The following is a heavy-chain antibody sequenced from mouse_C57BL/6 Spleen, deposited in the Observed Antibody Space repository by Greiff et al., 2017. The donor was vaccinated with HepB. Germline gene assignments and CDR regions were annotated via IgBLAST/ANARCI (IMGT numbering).Heavy chain of an antibody. V-gene: IGHV1-82*01. CDR1: GYAFSSSW. J-gene: IGHJ1*03. Sequence: QVQLQQSGPELVKPGASVKISCKASGYAFSSSWMNWVKQRPGKGLEWIGRIYPGDGDTNYNGKFKGKATLTADKSSSTAYMQLSSLTSEDSAVYFCAATRDWYFDVWGTGTTVTVSS. D-gene: IGHD1-2*01. CDR2: IYPGDGDT. CDR3: AATRDWYFDV.